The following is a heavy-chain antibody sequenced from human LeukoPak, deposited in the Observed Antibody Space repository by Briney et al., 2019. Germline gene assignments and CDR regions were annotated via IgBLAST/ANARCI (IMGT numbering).Heavy chain of an antibody. CDR3: ARATRYYYDSSGYYYAYYYMDV. V-gene: IGHV4-4*07. D-gene: IGHD3-22*01. CDR2: IYTSGST. J-gene: IGHJ6*03. Sequence: SETLSLTCTVSGGSISSYYWSWIRQPAGKGLEWIGRIYTSGSTNYNPSLKSRVTISVDKSKNQFSLKLSSVTAADTAVYYCARATRYYYDSSGYYYAYYYMDVWGKGTTVTVSS. CDR1: GGSISSYY.